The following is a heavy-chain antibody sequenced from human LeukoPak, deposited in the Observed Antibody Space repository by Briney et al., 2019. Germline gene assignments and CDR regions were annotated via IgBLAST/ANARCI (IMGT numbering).Heavy chain of an antibody. D-gene: IGHD2-15*01. CDR1: GFSVSNNY. CDR2: IYSGGST. Sequence: GGSLRLSCAASGFSVSNNYMSWVRQAPGKGLEWVSVIYSGGSTFYADSVKGRFTISRDNSKNTLYLQMNSLRAEDTAVYYCASDSYSPEYFQHWGRGTLVTVSS. CDR3: ASDSYSPEYFQH. V-gene: IGHV3-66*01. J-gene: IGHJ1*01.